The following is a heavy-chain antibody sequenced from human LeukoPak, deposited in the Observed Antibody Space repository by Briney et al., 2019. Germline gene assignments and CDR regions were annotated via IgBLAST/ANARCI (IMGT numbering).Heavy chain of an antibody. D-gene: IGHD4-11*01. V-gene: IGHV4-4*07. CDR2: IYTSGST. Sequence: SGTLSLTCTVSGGSISSYYWSWIRQPAGKGLEWIGRIYTSGSTNYNPSLKSRVTMSVDTSKNQFSLKLSSVTAADTAVYYCARLYSNYVLADYWGQGTLVTVSS. CDR3: ARLYSNYVLADY. J-gene: IGHJ4*02. CDR1: GGSISSYY.